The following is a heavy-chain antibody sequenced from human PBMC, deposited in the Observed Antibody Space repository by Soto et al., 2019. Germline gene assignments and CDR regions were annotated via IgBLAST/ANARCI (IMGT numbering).Heavy chain of an antibody. J-gene: IGHJ4*02. Sequence: EVHLVESGGGLVQPGGSLRLSCAASGFTFSDPYMDWVRQAPGKGLEWVGRIRNRVHSYTTDYAASVKGRFTTSRDDSENSLYLQMNGLNTEDTAGDYCASGDQVYWGQGTLVIVSS. CDR3: ASGDQVY. CDR1: GFTFSDPY. V-gene: IGHV3-72*01. CDR2: IRNRVHSYTT.